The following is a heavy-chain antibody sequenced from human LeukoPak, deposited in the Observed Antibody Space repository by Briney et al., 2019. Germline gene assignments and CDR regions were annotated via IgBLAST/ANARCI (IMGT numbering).Heavy chain of an antibody. J-gene: IGHJ4*02. Sequence: GESLKISCKGSGYSFTSNWIGWVRRGPGQGLEWLGSFSPYNGNTRYAQNFQGRVAMTTETSTTTAYMGLRGLRFNDTAVYYCARAGPGCGWYFDYWGQGTLVTVSS. D-gene: IGHD6-19*01. CDR2: FSPYNGNT. CDR3: ARAGPGCGWYFDY. V-gene: IGHV1-18*01. CDR1: GYSFTSNW.